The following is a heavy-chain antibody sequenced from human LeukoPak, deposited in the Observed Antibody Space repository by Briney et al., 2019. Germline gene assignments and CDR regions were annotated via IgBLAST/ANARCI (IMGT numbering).Heavy chain of an antibody. CDR1: GGSISSSGYY. CDR3: ARDLGIALTGLDAFDI. CDR2: IYYSGNT. Sequence: SETLSLTCTVSGGSISSSGYYWNWIRQHPGKGLEWIGYIYYSGNTYYNPSLKGRVAMSVDTSKNQFSLKLSSVIAADTAVYYCARDLGIALTGLDAFDIWGHGTLVTVSS. J-gene: IGHJ3*02. D-gene: IGHD3-16*01. V-gene: IGHV4-31*03.